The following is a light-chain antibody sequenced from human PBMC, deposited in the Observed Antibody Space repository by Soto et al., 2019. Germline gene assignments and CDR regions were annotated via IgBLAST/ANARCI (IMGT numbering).Light chain of an antibody. J-gene: IGKJ3*01. V-gene: IGKV1-27*01. Sequence: DIQMTQSPSSLSAAVGDRVTITCRASQGIRHYLAWYQQKPGKVPKLLIYAASTLQSGVPSRFSGGGSGTDFTLTISSLQPEDVATYYCQHYKSASFTFGPGTRVDFK. CDR2: AAS. CDR3: QHYKSASFT. CDR1: QGIRHY.